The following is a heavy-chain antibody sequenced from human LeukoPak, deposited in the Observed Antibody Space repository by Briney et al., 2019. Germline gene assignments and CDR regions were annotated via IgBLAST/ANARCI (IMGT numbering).Heavy chain of an antibody. V-gene: IGHV4-39*07. CDR1: GGSISSSSYY. CDR3: ARGPTRYYFDY. Sequence: SETLSLTCTVSGGSISSSSYYWGWIRQPPGKGLEWIGSIYYSGSTYYNPSLKSRVTISVDTSKNQFSLKLTSVTAADTAVYYCARGPTRYYFDYWGQGTLVTVSS. J-gene: IGHJ4*02. CDR2: IYYSGST.